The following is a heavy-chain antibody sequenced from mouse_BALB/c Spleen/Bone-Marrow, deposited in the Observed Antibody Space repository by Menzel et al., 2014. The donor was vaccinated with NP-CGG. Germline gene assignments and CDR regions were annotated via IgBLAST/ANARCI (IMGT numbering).Heavy chain of an antibody. V-gene: IGHV14-3*02. CDR2: IDPANGNT. CDR1: GFNLKDTY. CDR3: ARYRPGTYFDY. D-gene: IGHD2-14*01. J-gene: IGHJ2*01. Sequence: EVQLQQSGAELVKPGASVKLSCTASGFNLKDTYMHWVKQRPEQGLEWIGRIDPANGNTKYDPKFQGKATITADTSSNTAYLQLSSLTSEDTAVYYCARYRPGTYFDYWGQGTTLTVSS.